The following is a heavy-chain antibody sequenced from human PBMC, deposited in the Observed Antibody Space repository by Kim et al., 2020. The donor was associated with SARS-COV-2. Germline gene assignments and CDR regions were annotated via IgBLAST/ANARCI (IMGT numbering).Heavy chain of an antibody. V-gene: IGHV7-4-1*02. CDR2: NTGNP. D-gene: IGHD6-13*01. CDR3: ARTRQLDV. J-gene: IGHJ6*02. Sequence: NTGNPTYDQAFTGRFVFSLDASVSTAYLEISSLKAEDTAVYYCARTRQLDVWGQGTTVTVSS.